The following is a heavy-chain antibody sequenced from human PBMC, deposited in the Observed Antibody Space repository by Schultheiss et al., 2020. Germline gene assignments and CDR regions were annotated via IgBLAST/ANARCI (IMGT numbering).Heavy chain of an antibody. CDR1: GFTFDDYG. D-gene: IGHD2-2*02. CDR3: ARGPAYCSSTSCYSGMDV. V-gene: IGHV3-20*01. J-gene: IGHJ6*02. Sequence: GSLRLACAASGFTFDDYGMSWVRQAPGKGLEWVSGINWNGDSTGYADSVKGRFTISRDNAKNSLYLQMNSLRAEDTALYHCARGPAYCSSTSCYSGMDVWGQGTTVTVSS. CDR2: INWNGDST.